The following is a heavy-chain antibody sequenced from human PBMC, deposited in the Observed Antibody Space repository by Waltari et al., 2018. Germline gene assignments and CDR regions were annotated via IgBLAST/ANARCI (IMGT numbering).Heavy chain of an antibody. CDR1: GFTFSSYS. CDR3: AKDSSYSGSWGGAFDI. J-gene: IGHJ3*02. V-gene: IGHV3-48*01. CDR2: ISSSSSTI. D-gene: IGHD1-26*01. Sequence: EVQLVESGGGLVQPGGSLRLSCAASGFTFSSYSMNWVRQAPGKGLEWVSYISSSSSTIYYADSVKGRFTISRDNSKNTLYLQMNSLRAEDTAVYYCAKDSSYSGSWGGAFDIWGQGTMVTVSS.